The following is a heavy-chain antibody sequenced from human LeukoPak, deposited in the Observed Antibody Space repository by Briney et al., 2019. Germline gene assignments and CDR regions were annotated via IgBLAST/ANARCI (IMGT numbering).Heavy chain of an antibody. CDR1: GFTFSSYA. Sequence: PGGSLGLSCAASGFTFSSYAMSWVRQAPGKGLEWIGEINHSGSTNYNPSLKSRVTISVDTSKNQFSLKLSSVTAADTAVYYCARGPDYDFWSADYYYGMDVWGQGTTVTVSS. V-gene: IGHV4-34*01. D-gene: IGHD3-3*01. CDR2: INHSGST. CDR3: ARGPDYDFWSADYYYGMDV. J-gene: IGHJ6*02.